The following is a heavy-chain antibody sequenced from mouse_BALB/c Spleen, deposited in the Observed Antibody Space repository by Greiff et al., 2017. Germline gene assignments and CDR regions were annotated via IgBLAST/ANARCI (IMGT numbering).Heavy chain of an antibody. CDR2: IRNKANGYTT. Sequence: EVKVVESGGGLVQPGGSLRLSCATSGFTFTDYYMSWVRQPPGKALEWLGFIRNKANGYTTEYSASVKGRFTISRDNSQSILYLQMNTLRAEDSATYYCARIYGSSYWYFDVWGAGTTVTVSS. J-gene: IGHJ1*01. V-gene: IGHV7-3*02. CDR3: ARIYGSSYWYFDV. CDR1: GFTFTDYY. D-gene: IGHD1-1*01.